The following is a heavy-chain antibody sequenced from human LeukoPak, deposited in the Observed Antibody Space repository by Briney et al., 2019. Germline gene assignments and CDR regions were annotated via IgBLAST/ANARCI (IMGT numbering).Heavy chain of an antibody. CDR2: IRNKANGGTT. V-gene: IGHV3-49*04. CDR1: GFTFSDYA. CDR3: SRFYSSGWASGAFDI. J-gene: IGHJ3*02. Sequence: GGSLRLSCTTSGFTFSDYAVSWVRQAPGKGLEWIGFIRNKANGGTTKYAASVKGRFTISRDDSKTIAHLQMSSLKTEDTAVYHCSRFYSSGWASGAFDIWGQGTMVTVSS. D-gene: IGHD3-22*01.